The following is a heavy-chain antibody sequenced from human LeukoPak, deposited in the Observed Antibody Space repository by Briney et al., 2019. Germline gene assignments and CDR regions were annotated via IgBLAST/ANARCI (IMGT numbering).Heavy chain of an antibody. Sequence: SETLSLTCTVSGGSISSYYWSWIRQPPGKGLECIGYIYYSGSTNYNPSLKSRVTISVDTSKNQFSLKLSSVTAADTAVYYCARDLGCSGGSCYPFDYWGRGTLVTVSS. V-gene: IGHV4-59*12. CDR1: GGSISSYY. CDR2: IYYSGST. CDR3: ARDLGCSGGSCYPFDY. J-gene: IGHJ4*02. D-gene: IGHD2-15*01.